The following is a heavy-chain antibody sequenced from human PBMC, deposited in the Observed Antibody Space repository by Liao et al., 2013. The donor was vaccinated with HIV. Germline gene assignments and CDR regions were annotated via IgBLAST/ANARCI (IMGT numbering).Heavy chain of an antibody. CDR2: VYSSGTT. CDR1: GGSISSHY. J-gene: IGHJ3*02. Sequence: QVQLQESGPGLVKPSETLSLTCTVSGGSISSHYWNWIRQSAGKGLEWIGRVYSSGTTYYNPSLKSRVILLPDTSKNQFSLRLRSVTAADTAIYFCARGRDVFDIWGQGTMVTVSS. V-gene: IGHV4-4*07. CDR3: ARGRDVFDI.